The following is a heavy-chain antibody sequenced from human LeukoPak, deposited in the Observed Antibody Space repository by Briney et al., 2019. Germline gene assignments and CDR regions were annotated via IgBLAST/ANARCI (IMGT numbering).Heavy chain of an antibody. CDR1: GGSISSYY. J-gene: IGHJ6*03. D-gene: IGHD3-3*01. CDR2: IYTSGST. Sequence: SETLSLTCTVSGGSISSYYWSWIRQPPGKGLEWIGYIYTSGSTNYNPSLKSRVTISVDTSKNQFSLKLSSATAADTAVYYCARLGAGYDFWSGYYSGYYYYYMDVWGKGTRSPSP. CDR3: ARLGAGYDFWSGYYSGYYYYYMDV. V-gene: IGHV4-4*09.